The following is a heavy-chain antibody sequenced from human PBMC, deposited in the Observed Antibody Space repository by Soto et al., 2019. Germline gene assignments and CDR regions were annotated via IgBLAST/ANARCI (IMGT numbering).Heavy chain of an antibody. Sequence: SETLSLTCTVSGGSISSYYWSWIRQPPGKGLEWIGYIYYSGSTNYNPSLKSRVTISVDTSKNQFSLKLSSVTAADTAVYYCARGSLVGGRVRGEIDYWGQGTLVTVSS. CDR3: ARGSLVGGRVRGEIDY. CDR1: GGSISSYY. D-gene: IGHD3-16*01. V-gene: IGHV4-59*01. J-gene: IGHJ4*02. CDR2: IYYSGST.